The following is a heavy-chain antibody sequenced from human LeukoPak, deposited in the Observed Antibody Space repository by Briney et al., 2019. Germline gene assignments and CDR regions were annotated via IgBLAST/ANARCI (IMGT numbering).Heavy chain of an antibody. J-gene: IGHJ1*01. Sequence: GGSLRLSCAASGFTFSSYATSWVRQAPGKGLEWVSAISGSGGSTYYADSVKGRFTISRDNSKNTLYLQMNSLRAEDTAVYYCAKKYILTGYYSYFPHWGQGTLVAVSS. CDR2: ISGSGGST. D-gene: IGHD3-9*01. CDR3: AKKYILTGYYSYFPH. CDR1: GFTFSSYA. V-gene: IGHV3-23*01.